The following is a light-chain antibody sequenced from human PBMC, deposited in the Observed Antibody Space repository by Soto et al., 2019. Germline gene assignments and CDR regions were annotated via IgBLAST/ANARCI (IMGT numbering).Light chain of an antibody. J-gene: IGKJ5*01. CDR3: QQYDKWPPIT. CDR2: GAS. Sequence: EIVLTHSPGTLSLSPWEIATLSCRASQSVSSNVAWYQQKRGQAPRLLIYGASTRATGIPARFSGSGSGTEFIFTISSLQSEDFALYYCQQYDKWPPITFGQGTRLEIK. V-gene: IGKV3-15*01. CDR1: QSVSSN.